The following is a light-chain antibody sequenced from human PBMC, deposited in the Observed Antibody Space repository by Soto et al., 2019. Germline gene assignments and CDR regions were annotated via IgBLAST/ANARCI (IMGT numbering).Light chain of an antibody. CDR2: GNS. V-gene: IGLV1-40*01. CDR3: ASWDDNLDGRYV. J-gene: IGLJ1*01. CDR1: SSNIGAGYD. Sequence: QSVLTQPPSVSGAPGQRVTISCTGSSSNIGAGYDVHWYRQLPGTAPKLLIYGNSNRPSGVPDRFSGSKSGTSASPAISGLQSEDEADYYCASWDDNLDGRYVFXTGTKVTVL.